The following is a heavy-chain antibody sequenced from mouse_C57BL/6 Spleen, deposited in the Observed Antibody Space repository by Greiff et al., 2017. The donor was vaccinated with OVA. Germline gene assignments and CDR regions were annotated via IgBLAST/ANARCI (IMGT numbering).Heavy chain of an antibody. CDR3: AGWLLRYAMDY. J-gene: IGHJ4*01. Sequence: QVQLQQSGPELVKPGASVKISCKASGYAFSSSWMNWVKQRPGKGLEWIGRIYPGDGDTNYNGKFKGKATLTADKSSSTAYMQLSSLTSDEASVDFCAGWLLRYAMDYWGQGTSVTVSS. CDR2: IYPGDGDT. CDR1: GYAFSSSW. V-gene: IGHV1-82*01. D-gene: IGHD2-3*01.